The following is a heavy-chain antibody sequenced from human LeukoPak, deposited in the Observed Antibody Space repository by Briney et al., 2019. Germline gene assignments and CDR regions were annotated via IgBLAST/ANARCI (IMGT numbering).Heavy chain of an antibody. CDR2: IYSGGST. V-gene: IGHV3-53*01. Sequence: GGSLRLSCAASGFTVSNNYMSWVRQAPGKGLEWVSVIYSGGSTYYADSVKGRFTISRDNSKNTLYLQMNSLRAEDTAVYYCAGGTTGYYYGMDVWGQGTTVTVSS. D-gene: IGHD4-17*01. CDR1: GFTVSNNY. CDR3: AGGTTGYYYGMDV. J-gene: IGHJ6*02.